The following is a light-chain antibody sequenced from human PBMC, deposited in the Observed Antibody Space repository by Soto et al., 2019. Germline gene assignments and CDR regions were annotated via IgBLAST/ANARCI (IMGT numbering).Light chain of an antibody. Sequence: DIQMTQSPSSVSASVGDRVTLTCRASQDIGNLLAWYQQKPGKAPKLLIYFGSNLQTGVPSRFSGSGSGTDFALTIISLQPEDLATYYCQHYNSYSEAFGQGTNLDIK. J-gene: IGKJ1*01. CDR3: QHYNSYSEA. CDR1: QDIGNL. V-gene: IGKV1D-16*01. CDR2: FGS.